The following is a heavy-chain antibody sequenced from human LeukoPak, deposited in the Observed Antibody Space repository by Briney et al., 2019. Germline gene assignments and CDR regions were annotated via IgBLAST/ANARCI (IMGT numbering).Heavy chain of an antibody. J-gene: IGHJ5*02. Sequence: ASVKVSCKASGGTFSSYAISWVRQAPGQGLEWMGGIIPIFGTANYAQKFQGRVTITTDESTSTAYMELSSLRSEDTAVYYCARDRYYDILTGYYRDWFDPWGQGTLVTVSS. D-gene: IGHD3-9*01. CDR2: IIPIFGTA. CDR3: ARDRYYDILTGYYRDWFDP. V-gene: IGHV1-69*05. CDR1: GGTFSSYA.